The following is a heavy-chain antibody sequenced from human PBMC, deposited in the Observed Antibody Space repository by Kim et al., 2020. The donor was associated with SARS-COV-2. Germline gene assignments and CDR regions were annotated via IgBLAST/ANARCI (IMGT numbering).Heavy chain of an antibody. J-gene: IGHJ4*02. CDR3: AKEIGYCSGGSCWGPGYFDY. V-gene: IGHV3-9*01. Sequence: GGSLRLSCAASGFTFDDYAMHWVRQAPGKGLEWVSGISWNSGSIGYADSVKGRFTISRDNAKNSLYLQMNSLRAEDTALYYCAKEIGYCSGGSCWGPGYFDYWGQGTLVTVSS. D-gene: IGHD2-15*01. CDR2: ISWNSGSI. CDR1: GFTFDDYA.